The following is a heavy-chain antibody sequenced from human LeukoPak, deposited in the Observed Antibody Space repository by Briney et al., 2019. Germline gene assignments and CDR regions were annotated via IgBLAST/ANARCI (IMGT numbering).Heavy chain of an antibody. CDR3: AREGRLLSYYFDY. V-gene: IGHV4-59*01. CDR2: IYYSGST. Sequence: SETLSLTCTVSGGSISSYYWSWIRQPPGKGLEWIGYIYYSGSTNYNPSLKSRVTISVDTSKNQFSLKLGSVTAADTAVYYCAREGRLLSYYFDYWGQGTLVTVSS. D-gene: IGHD2-21*02. CDR1: GGSISSYY. J-gene: IGHJ4*02.